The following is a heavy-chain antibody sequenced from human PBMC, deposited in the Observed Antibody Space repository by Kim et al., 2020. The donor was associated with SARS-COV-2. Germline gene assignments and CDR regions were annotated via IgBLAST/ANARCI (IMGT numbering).Heavy chain of an antibody. CDR1: GYTFTSYG. J-gene: IGHJ5*02. CDR2: ISAYNGNT. Sequence: ASVKVSCKASGYTFTSYGISWVRQAPGQGLEWMGWISAYNGNTNYAQKLQGRVTMTTDTSTSTAYMELRSLRSDDTAVYYCARSDGYNSPYNWFDPWGQGTLVTVSS. D-gene: IGHD5-12*01. V-gene: IGHV1-18*01. CDR3: ARSDGYNSPYNWFDP.